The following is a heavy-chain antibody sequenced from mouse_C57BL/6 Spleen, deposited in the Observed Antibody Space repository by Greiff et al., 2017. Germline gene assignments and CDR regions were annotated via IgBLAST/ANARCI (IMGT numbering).Heavy chain of an antibody. CDR2: IDPSDSYT. CDR3: ASRGDGYFY. J-gene: IGHJ2*01. CDR1: GYTFTSYW. D-gene: IGHD2-3*01. V-gene: IGHV1-59*01. Sequence: VQLQQSGAELVRPGTSVKLSCKASGYTFTSYWMHWVKQRPGQGLEWIGVIDPSDSYTNYNQKFKGKATLTVDTSSSTAYMQLSSLPSEDSAVYYRASRGDGYFYWGQGTTLTVSS.